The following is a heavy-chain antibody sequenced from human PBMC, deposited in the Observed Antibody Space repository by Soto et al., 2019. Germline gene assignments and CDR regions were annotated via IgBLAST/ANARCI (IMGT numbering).Heavy chain of an antibody. CDR3: ARGGVVVPAAIPSHYYYYGMDV. D-gene: IGHD2-2*02. CDR1: GYTFTSYA. CDR2: INAGNGNT. V-gene: IGHV1-3*01. J-gene: IGHJ6*02. Sequence: ASVKVSCKASGYTFTSYAMHWVRQAPGQRLEWMGWINAGNGNTKYSQKFQGRVTITRDTSASTAYMELSSLRSEDTAVYYCARGGVVVPAAIPSHYYYYGMDVWGQGTTVTVSS.